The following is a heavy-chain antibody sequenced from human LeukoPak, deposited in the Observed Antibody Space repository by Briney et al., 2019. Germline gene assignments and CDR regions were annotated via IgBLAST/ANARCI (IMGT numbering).Heavy chain of an antibody. Sequence: GGSLRLSCAASGFTFTGSAIHWVRQASGKGLEWVSVIYSGGSTYYADPVKGRFTISRHNSKNTLYLQMNSLRAEDTAVYYCARAPVRFHGMDVWGQGTTVTVSS. J-gene: IGHJ6*02. CDR1: GFTFTGSA. CDR3: ARAPVRFHGMDV. V-gene: IGHV3-53*04. D-gene: IGHD3-3*01. CDR2: IYSGGST.